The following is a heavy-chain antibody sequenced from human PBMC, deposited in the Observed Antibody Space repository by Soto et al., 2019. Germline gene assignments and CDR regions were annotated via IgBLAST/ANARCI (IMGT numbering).Heavy chain of an antibody. CDR1: GFTFSSYG. Sequence: GGSLRLSCAASGFTFSSYGMHWVRQAPGKGLEWVAVISYDGSNKYYADSVKGRFTISRDNSKNTLYLQMNSLRAEDTAVYYCASAGGVWELLEADYYYGMDVWGQGTTVTVSS. V-gene: IGHV3-30*03. D-gene: IGHD1-26*01. CDR3: ASAGGVWELLEADYYYGMDV. J-gene: IGHJ6*02. CDR2: ISYDGSNK.